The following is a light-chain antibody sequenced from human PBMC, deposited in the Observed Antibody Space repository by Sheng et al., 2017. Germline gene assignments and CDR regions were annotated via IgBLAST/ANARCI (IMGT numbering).Light chain of an antibody. Sequence: SFDLTQPPSVSVSPGQTATISCSGDRLGDKYVCWFQQKPGQSPVLVIYQDSKRPSGIPERFSGSNSGNTATLTISGTQAMDEADYYCQAWDSYVVFGGGTKLTVL. CDR2: QDS. CDR1: RLGDKY. CDR3: QAWDSYVV. V-gene: IGLV3-1*01. J-gene: IGLJ2*01.